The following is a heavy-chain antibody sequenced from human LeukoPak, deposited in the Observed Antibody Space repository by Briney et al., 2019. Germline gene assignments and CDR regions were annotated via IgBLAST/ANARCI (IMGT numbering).Heavy chain of an antibody. V-gene: IGHV3-73*01. CDR1: GFTFNGSA. CDR3: TSCSGGSCYWV. D-gene: IGHD2-15*01. J-gene: IGHJ4*02. Sequence: GGSLRLSCAASGFTFNGSAMHWVRQASGKGLEWVGRIRSKANSYATAYAASVKGRFTISRDDSKNTAYLQMNSLKTEDTAVYYCTSCSGGSCYWVWGQGTLVTVSS. CDR2: IRSKANSYAT.